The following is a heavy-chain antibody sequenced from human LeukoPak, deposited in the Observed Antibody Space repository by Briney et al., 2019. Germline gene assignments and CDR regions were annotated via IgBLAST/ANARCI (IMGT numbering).Heavy chain of an antibody. D-gene: IGHD3-9*01. J-gene: IGHJ4*02. CDR1: GFTFSSYA. Sequence: GGSLRLSCAASGFTFSSYAMSWVRQAPGKGLEWVSAISGSGGSTYYADSVKGRFTISRDNSKNTLYLQMNSLRAEDTAVYYCAKFGYYDLLTGYLGLDYWGQGTLVTVSS. V-gene: IGHV3-23*01. CDR2: ISGSGGST. CDR3: AKFGYYDLLTGYLGLDY.